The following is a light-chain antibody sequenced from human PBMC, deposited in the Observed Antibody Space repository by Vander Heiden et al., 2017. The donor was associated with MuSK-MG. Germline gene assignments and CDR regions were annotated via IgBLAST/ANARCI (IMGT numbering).Light chain of an antibody. J-gene: IGKJ2*01. CDR2: GAS. CDR3: QQYINWPPIT. V-gene: IGKV3-15*01. CDR1: QSVDSN. Sequence: ILMTQSPATRSVSPEERATLSCRASQSVDSNFAWYQQKVGQAPRLLIYGASTRATSIPARFSGSGSGTQFALTISSLQSEDFAVYYCQQYINWPPITFGQGTKLEI.